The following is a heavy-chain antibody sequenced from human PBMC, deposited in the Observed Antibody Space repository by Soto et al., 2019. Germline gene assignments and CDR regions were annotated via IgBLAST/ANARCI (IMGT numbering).Heavy chain of an antibody. Sequence: QVQLVQSGAEVKKPGSSGKVSCKASGGTFSSYAISWVRQAPGQGLEGRGGIIPIFGTANYAQKFQGRVTITADESTSTAYMELSSQRSYDTAVYYCARGGLYGAGTIGYYYGMDVWGQGTTVTVSS. D-gene: IGHD4-17*01. V-gene: IGHV1-69*01. J-gene: IGHJ6*02. CDR1: GGTFSSYA. CDR3: ARGGLYGAGTIGYYYGMDV. CDR2: IIPIFGTA.